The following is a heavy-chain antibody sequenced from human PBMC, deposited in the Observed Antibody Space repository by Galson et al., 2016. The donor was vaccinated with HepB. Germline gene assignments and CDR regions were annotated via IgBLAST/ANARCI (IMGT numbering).Heavy chain of an antibody. Sequence: SLRLSCAASGFTFSSYGMHWVRQAPGKGLDWVALITPEGSDTYYADAVKGRFTISRDNSKNTLSLQMNSLRAEDTAIYYCARDRISSLDQWGQGILVTVSS. CDR1: GFTFSSYG. V-gene: IGHV3-30*03. CDR2: ITPEGSDT. CDR3: ARDRISSLDQ. D-gene: IGHD2/OR15-2a*01. J-gene: IGHJ4*02.